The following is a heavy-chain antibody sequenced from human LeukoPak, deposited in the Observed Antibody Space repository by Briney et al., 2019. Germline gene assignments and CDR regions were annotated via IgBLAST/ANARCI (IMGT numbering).Heavy chain of an antibody. J-gene: IGHJ6*02. Sequence: SETLSLTCTVSGGSISSGSYYWSWIRQPAGKGLEWIGRIYTSGSTNYNPSLKSRVTISVDTSKNQFSLKLSSVTAADTAVYYCASVRYDFWSGYLRHYYGMDVWGQGTTVTVSS. CDR2: IYTSGST. D-gene: IGHD3-3*01. CDR3: ASVRYDFWSGYLRHYYGMDV. CDR1: GGSISSGSYY. V-gene: IGHV4-61*02.